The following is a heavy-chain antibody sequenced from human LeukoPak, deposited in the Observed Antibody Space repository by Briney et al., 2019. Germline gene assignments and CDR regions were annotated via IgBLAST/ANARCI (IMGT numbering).Heavy chain of an antibody. CDR1: GFTFSTYG. Sequence: PGGSLRLSCAASGFTFSTYGVHWVRQAPGKGLEWVTVIWHDGSHKDYADSVKGRFTISRDNSKNTLYLQMNDLRAEDTAVYFCVRGWGSNVYASAFDVWGQGTMVTVSS. D-gene: IGHD3-16*01. CDR2: IWHDGSHK. CDR3: VRGWGSNVYASAFDV. V-gene: IGHV3-33*01. J-gene: IGHJ3*01.